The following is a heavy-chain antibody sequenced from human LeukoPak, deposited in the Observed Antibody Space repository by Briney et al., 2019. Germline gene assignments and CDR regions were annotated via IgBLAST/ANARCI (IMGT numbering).Heavy chain of an antibody. CDR3: AKGPPRDSSSYYFDY. CDR1: GFTFDDYA. Sequence: GGSLRLSCAASGFTFDDYAMHWVRQAPGKGLEWVSGISWNSGSIGYADSVKGRFTISRDNAKNSLYLQMNSLRAEDMALYYCAKGPPRDSSSYYFDYWGQGTLVTVSS. V-gene: IGHV3-9*03. CDR2: ISWNSGSI. D-gene: IGHD6-6*01. J-gene: IGHJ4*02.